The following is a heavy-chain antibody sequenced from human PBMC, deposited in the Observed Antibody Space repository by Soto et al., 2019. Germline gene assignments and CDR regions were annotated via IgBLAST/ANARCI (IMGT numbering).Heavy chain of an antibody. CDR1: DGTFSGYL. Sequence: SSVKVSRKVFDGTFSGYLIGWGRLAPGQGLEWMGGIIPIFGTANYAQKFQGRVTITADESTSTAYMELSSLRSEDTAVYYCAEGRDGYNDFDYWGQGTLVTVSS. CDR3: AEGRDGYNDFDY. CDR2: IIPIFGTA. J-gene: IGHJ4*02. D-gene: IGHD5-12*01. V-gene: IGHV1-69*13.